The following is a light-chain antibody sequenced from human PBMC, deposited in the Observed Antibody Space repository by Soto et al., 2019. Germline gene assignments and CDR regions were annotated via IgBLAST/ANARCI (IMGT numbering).Light chain of an antibody. J-gene: IGKJ4*01. CDR1: QSLLHSNGYNY. V-gene: IGKV2-28*01. CDR3: MQALQTPLT. CDR2: LGS. Sequence: DIVMTQSPLSLPVTPGEPASISCRSSQSLLHSNGYNYLDWYLQKPGQSPQLLIYLGSNRASGVHDRFSRSGSGTDCTLKISRVEAEEVGVYYCMQALQTPLTFGGGTKVEIK.